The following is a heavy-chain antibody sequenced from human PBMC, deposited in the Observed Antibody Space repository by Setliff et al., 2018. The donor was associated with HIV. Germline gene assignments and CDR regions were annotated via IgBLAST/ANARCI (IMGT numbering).Heavy chain of an antibody. Sequence: PGESLKISCAASGFTFSTYWMSWVRQAPGKGLEWVANIKQDGSEKNYMDSVKGRFTISRDNAKNSLYLQMNSLRVEDTAVYYCATDCAVVGGTGSLDSWGQGTLVTAPQ. V-gene: IGHV3-7*05. CDR2: IKQDGSEK. CDR1: GFTFSTYW. J-gene: IGHJ4*02. CDR3: ATDCAVVGGTGSLDS. D-gene: IGHD1-26*01.